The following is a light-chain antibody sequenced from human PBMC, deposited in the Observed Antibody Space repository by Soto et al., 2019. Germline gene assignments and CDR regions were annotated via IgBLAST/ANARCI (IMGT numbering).Light chain of an antibody. CDR2: GAS. CDR3: QQYGGSRWT. J-gene: IGKJ1*01. Sequence: IVFTKSPGTLSLSPGERATLSCRASQSVSSTYLAWYQLKPGQAPRLLVYGASNRATGIPDRFSGSGSGTDFNLTISRLEPEDFAVYYCQQYGGSRWTFGQGTRVDI. CDR1: QSVSSTY. V-gene: IGKV3-20*01.